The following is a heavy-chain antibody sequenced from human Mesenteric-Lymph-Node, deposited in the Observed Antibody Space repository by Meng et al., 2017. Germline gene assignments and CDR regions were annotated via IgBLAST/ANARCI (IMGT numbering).Heavy chain of an antibody. CDR1: GGSISSGGYY. J-gene: IGHJ4*02. CDR2: IYYSGST. D-gene: IGHD3-22*01. CDR3: ARGLGDYYDSSGHDY. V-gene: IGHV4-31*03. Sequence: SETLSLTCTVSGGSISSGGYYWCWVRQHPGKGRDGIGYIYYSGSTYYNPSLQSRLTISADTSTNQFSLKLGSVTAAATAAYYCARGLGDYYDSSGHDYWGQGTLVTVSS.